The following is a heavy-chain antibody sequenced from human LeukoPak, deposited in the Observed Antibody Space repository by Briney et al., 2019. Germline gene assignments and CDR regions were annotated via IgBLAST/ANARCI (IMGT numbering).Heavy chain of an antibody. CDR3: ARLKGPTSVFDY. Sequence: GGSLRLSCVASGFTFSGHWMTWVRQAPGKGLEWVVNINPDGGDKFYVDSVKGRFTASRDNARNSLYLQMDSLRAADTAVYYCARLKGPTSVFDYWGREPWSPWPQ. CDR1: GFTFSGHW. V-gene: IGHV3-7*03. CDR2: INPDGGDK. J-gene: IGHJ4*02. D-gene: IGHD3-16*01.